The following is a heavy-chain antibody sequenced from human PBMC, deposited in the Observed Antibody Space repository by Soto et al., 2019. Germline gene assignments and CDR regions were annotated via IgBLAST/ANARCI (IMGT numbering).Heavy chain of an antibody. D-gene: IGHD3-3*01. CDR1: GGSFSGYY. V-gene: IGHV4-34*01. CDR2: INHSGST. J-gene: IGHJ5*02. CDR3: ARGLTIFGVVPQHRGWFDP. Sequence: SETLSLTCAVYGGSFSGYYWSWIRQPPGKGLEWIGEINHSGSTNYNPSLKSRVTISVDTSKNQFSLKLSSVTAADTAVYYCARGLTIFGVVPQHRGWFDPWGQGTLVTVSS.